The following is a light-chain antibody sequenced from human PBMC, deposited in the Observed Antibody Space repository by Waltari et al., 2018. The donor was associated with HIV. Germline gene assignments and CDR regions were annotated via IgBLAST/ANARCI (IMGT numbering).Light chain of an antibody. V-gene: IGLV1-44*01. CDR3: AAWDDSLKGGA. CDR2: SNN. J-gene: IGLJ1*01. CDR1: TPNIGGNT. Sequence: QSVLAQPPSASGTPGQRVTISCSGSTPNIGGNTVSWYQQLPGTAPKLLIYSNNGRPSGVPDRLSGSTSGTSASLVISGLQSEDEADYYCAAWDDSLKGGAFGTGTKVTVL.